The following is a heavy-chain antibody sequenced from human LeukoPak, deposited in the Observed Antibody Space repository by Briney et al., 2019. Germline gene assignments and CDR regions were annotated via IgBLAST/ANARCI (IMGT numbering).Heavy chain of an antibody. J-gene: IGHJ4*02. Sequence: SGGSLRLSCEASGFIFRNYEMKWVRQAPGKGLEWISFISGSGSSIFYADSVKGRFTISRDNAKNSLYLQMNSLRAEDTAVYYCASSRGSWPDYFDYWGQGTLVTVSS. CDR2: ISGSGSSI. CDR1: GFIFRNYE. V-gene: IGHV3-48*03. D-gene: IGHD6-13*01. CDR3: ASSRGSWPDYFDY.